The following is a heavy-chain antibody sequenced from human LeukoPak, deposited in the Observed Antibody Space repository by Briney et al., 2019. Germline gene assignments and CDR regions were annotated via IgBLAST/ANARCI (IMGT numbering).Heavy chain of an antibody. CDR3: ARDPYSGAYYEGYYYYYMDV. J-gene: IGHJ6*03. CDR2: ITSSSSYK. CDR1: GFTFSNYN. Sequence: GGSLRLSCAAPGFTFSNYNMNWVRQAPGKGLEWISSITSSSSYKSYADSVKGRFTISRDNAKNSLYLQMNSLRAEDTAVYYCARDPYSGAYYEGYYYYYMDVWGKGTTVTVSS. V-gene: IGHV3-21*01. D-gene: IGHD1-26*01.